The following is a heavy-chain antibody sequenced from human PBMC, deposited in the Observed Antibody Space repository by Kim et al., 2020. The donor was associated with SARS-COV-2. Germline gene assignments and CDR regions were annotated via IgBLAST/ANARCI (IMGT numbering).Heavy chain of an antibody. V-gene: IGHV3-30*18. J-gene: IGHJ4*02. CDR2: ISYDGSNK. CDR1: GFTFSSYG. D-gene: IGHD5-18*01. Sequence: GGSLRLSCAASGFTFSSYGMHWVRQAPGKGLEWVAVISYDGSNKYYADSVKGRFTISRDNSKNTLYLQMNSLRAEDTAVYYCAKGVDTAPFDYWGQGTL. CDR3: AKGVDTAPFDY.